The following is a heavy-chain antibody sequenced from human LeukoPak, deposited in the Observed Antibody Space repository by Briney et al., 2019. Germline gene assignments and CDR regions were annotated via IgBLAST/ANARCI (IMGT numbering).Heavy chain of an antibody. Sequence: PSQARSLTCAASGCSISSYFWFWIRQPPGKGLEWIDYIYYSGSTNYNPALKGRVTISVDTSKNQFSLKLSSVTAADTAVYYCARMVSLDYWGQGTLVTVSS. CDR2: IYYSGST. D-gene: IGHD5-18*01. V-gene: IGHV4-59*01. J-gene: IGHJ4*02. CDR3: ARMVSLDY. CDR1: GCSISSYF.